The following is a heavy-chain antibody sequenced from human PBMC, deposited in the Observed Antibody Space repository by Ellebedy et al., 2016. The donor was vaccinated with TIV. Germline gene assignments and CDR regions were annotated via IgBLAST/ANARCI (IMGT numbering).Heavy chain of an antibody. CDR3: VSTIDTAIVISY. CDR1: GGSISSGEYY. V-gene: IGHV4-30-4*01. J-gene: IGHJ4*02. D-gene: IGHD5-18*01. CDR2: IYSSGNT. Sequence: LRLSCTVSGGSISSGEYYWSWIRQPPGKGLEWIGYIYSSGNTYYNPSLKSRLTIARDTSKNQFSLKLSSVTAADTAVYYCVSTIDTAIVISYWGQGTLVTVSS.